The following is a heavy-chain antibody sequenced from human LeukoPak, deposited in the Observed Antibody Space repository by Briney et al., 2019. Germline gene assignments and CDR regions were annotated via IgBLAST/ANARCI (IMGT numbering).Heavy chain of an antibody. V-gene: IGHV4-34*01. D-gene: IGHD6-13*01. CDR3: AREGSSLDAFDI. CDR1: GGSFSGYY. J-gene: IGHJ3*02. Sequence: PSETLSLTCAVYGGSFSGYYWSWIRQPPGKGLEWIGEINHSGSTNYNPSLKSRVTISVDTSKNQFSLKLSCVTAADTAVYYCAREGSSLDAFDIWGQGTMVTVSS. CDR2: INHSGST.